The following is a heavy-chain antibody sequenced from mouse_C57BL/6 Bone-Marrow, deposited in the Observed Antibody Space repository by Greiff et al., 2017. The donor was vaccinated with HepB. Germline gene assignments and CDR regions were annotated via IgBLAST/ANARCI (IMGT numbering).Heavy chain of an antibody. CDR2: ISDGGSYT. CDR1: GFTFSSYA. V-gene: IGHV5-4*01. J-gene: IGHJ3*01. Sequence: EVKLVESGGGLVKPGGSLKLSCAASGFTFSSYAMSWVRQTPEKRLEWVATISDGGSYTYYPDNVKGRFTISRDNAKNNLYLQMSHLKSEDAAMYYCAREQSEPWFAYWGQGTLVTVSA. CDR3: AREQSEPWFAY.